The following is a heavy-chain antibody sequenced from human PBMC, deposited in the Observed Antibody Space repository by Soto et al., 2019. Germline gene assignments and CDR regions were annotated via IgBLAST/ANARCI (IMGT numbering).Heavy chain of an antibody. D-gene: IGHD6-13*01. Sequence: GESLKISCKGSGYSFTSYWIGWVRQMPGKGLEWMGIIYPGDSDTRYSPSFQGQVTISADKSISTAYLQWSSLKASDTAVYYCARPEVGQQLGSWAFDIWGQGTMVTVSS. CDR2: IYPGDSDT. CDR1: GYSFTSYW. CDR3: ARPEVGQQLGSWAFDI. J-gene: IGHJ3*02. V-gene: IGHV5-51*01.